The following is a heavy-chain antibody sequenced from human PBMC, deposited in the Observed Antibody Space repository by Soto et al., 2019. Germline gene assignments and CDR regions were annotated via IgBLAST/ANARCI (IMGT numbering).Heavy chain of an antibody. J-gene: IGHJ4*02. CDR3: ARQGVHSSSYFFHF. CDR1: GDSIDTSSYC. Sequence: SETLSLTCTVSGDSIDTSSYCWGWIRQPPGKGLEWIGSVCYRGTTYYNPSLKSRLTISVDTSKRQFSLKLTSVTAADTAVFYCARQGVHSSSYFFHFPGQAILVTVS. V-gene: IGHV4-39*01. CDR2: VCYRGTT. D-gene: IGHD6-6*01.